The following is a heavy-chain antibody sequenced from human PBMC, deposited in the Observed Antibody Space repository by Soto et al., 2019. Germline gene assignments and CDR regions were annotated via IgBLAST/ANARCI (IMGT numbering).Heavy chain of an antibody. V-gene: IGHV3-7*03. CDR2: IKYDGSEK. J-gene: IGHJ4*02. D-gene: IGHD3-22*01. CDR3: VRATYFSDSSGYTRCFDY. CDR1: GFTFSSYW. Sequence: PGGSLRLSCAASGFTFSSYWMSWVRQAPGRGLEWMANIKYDGSEKYYVDSVKGRLTISRDNAKNSVYLQMNSLKTEDTAVYYCVRATYFSDSSGYTRCFDYWGQGTLVTVPQ.